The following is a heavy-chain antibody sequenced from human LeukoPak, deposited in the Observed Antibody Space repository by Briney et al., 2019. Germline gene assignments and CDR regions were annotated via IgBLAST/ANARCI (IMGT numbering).Heavy chain of an antibody. J-gene: IGHJ4*02. CDR1: GFTFNSYT. V-gene: IGHV3-23*01. CDR3: AKSSGDWPSPFDY. CDR2: IVGRGDVT. Sequence: GGSLRLSCTASGFTFNSYTMSWVRQAQGRGMEWISAIVGRGDVTDHADSVKGRFTVSRDNSRNTLYLQMNSLRVEDTAVYCCAKSSGDWPSPFDYWGQGTLVTVSS. D-gene: IGHD2-21*02.